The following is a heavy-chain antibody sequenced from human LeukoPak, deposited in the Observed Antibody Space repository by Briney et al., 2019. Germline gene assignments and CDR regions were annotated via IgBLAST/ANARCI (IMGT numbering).Heavy chain of an antibody. Sequence: ASVKVSCKASGYTFTSYDINWVRQATGQGLEWMGWMNPNSGNTGYAQKFQGRVTMTRNTSISTAYMELSSLRSEDTAVYYCARGGSYSRGRLKRNWFDPWGQGTLSPSPQ. CDR2: MNPNSGNT. CDR1: GYTFTSYD. CDR3: ARGGSYSRGRLKRNWFDP. D-gene: IGHD6-13*01. J-gene: IGHJ5*02. V-gene: IGHV1-8*01.